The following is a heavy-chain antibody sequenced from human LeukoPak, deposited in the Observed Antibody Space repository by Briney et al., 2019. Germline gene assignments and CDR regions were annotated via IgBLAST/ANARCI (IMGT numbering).Heavy chain of an antibody. CDR2: IIPIFGTA. CDR3: ARGRGNSGYPLGY. CDR1: GGTFSSYA. D-gene: IGHD5-12*01. V-gene: IGHV1-69*13. J-gene: IGHJ4*02. Sequence: ASVKLSCKASGGTFSSYAISWVRQAPGQGLEWMGGIIPIFGTANYAQKFQGRVTITADESTSTAYMELSSLRSEDTAVYYCARGRGNSGYPLGYWGQGTLVTVSS.